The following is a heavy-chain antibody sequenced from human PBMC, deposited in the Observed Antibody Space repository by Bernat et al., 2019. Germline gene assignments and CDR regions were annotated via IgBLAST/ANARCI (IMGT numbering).Heavy chain of an antibody. CDR3: ARGLGVYGSGSWADY. CDR2: ISSSSSYI. J-gene: IGHJ4*02. V-gene: IGHV3-21*01. D-gene: IGHD3-10*01. CDR1: GFTFSSYS. Sequence: EVQLVESGGGLVQPGGSLRLSCAASGFTFSSYSMNWVRQAPGKGLEWVSSISSSSSYIYYADSVKGRFTISRDNAKNSLYLQMNSLRAEDTAVYYCARGLGVYGSGSWADYWGQGTLVTVSS.